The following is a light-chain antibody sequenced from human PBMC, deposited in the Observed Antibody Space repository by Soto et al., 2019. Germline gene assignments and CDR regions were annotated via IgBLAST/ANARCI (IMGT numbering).Light chain of an antibody. CDR2: GAS. Sequence: VLTQSPGTLSLSPGERATLSCRASLTVSDNYLAWYQQKAGQAPRLVIYGASSRATGIPDRFSASGSGTDFTLTISRLEPEDFAVYYCQQYSSAPLTFGQGTKVDIK. CDR3: QQYSSAPLT. CDR1: LTVSDNY. V-gene: IGKV3-20*01. J-gene: IGKJ1*01.